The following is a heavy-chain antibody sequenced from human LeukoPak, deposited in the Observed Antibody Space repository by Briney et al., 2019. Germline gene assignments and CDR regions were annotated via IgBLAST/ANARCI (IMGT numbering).Heavy chain of an antibody. J-gene: IGHJ6*03. D-gene: IGHD2-15*01. CDR2: ISSTGTTI. V-gene: IGHV3-48*03. CDR3: ARDHCSGGSCYKFDYYYYYMDV. CDR1: GFTFSNYE. Sequence: PGGSLRLSCAASGFTFSNYEMNWVRQAPGKGLEWVSYISSTGTTIYYPDSVKGRFTISRDNAKNSLYLQMNSLRAEDTAVYYCARDHCSGGSCYKFDYYYYYMDVWGKGTTVTVSS.